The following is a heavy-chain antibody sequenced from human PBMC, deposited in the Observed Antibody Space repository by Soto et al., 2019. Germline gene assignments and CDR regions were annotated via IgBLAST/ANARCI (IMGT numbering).Heavy chain of an antibody. CDR1: GFTFSSYG. D-gene: IGHD2-15*01. Sequence: QVQLVESGGGVVQPGRSLRLSCAASGFTFSSYGMHWVRQAPGKGLEWVAVISYDGSNKYYADSVKGRFTISRDNSKNPLYLQMNSLRAEDTAVYYCAKTAPDIVVVVAATPFGNGAFDIWGQGTMVTVSS. CDR2: ISYDGSNK. V-gene: IGHV3-30*18. CDR3: AKTAPDIVVVVAATPFGNGAFDI. J-gene: IGHJ3*02.